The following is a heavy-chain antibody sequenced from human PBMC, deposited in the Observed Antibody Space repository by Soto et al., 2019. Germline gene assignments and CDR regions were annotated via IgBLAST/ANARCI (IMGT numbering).Heavy chain of an antibody. Sequence: VQLVESGGGLVQPGGSLRLSCAASGFPFSTYWLTWVRQAQGKGLEWVASIKEDGGAPFYVDFVKGRFTISRDNAKNSLFLQMNSLRAEDTAVFYCATEGFRGDCSGGSCRRNDYWGQGALVTVSS. CDR1: GFPFSTYW. V-gene: IGHV3-7*01. CDR2: IKEDGGAP. D-gene: IGHD3-10*01. CDR3: ATEGFRGDCSGGSCRRNDY. J-gene: IGHJ4*02.